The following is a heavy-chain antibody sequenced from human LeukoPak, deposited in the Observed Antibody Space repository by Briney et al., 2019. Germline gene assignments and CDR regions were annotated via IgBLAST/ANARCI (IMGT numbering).Heavy chain of an antibody. J-gene: IGHJ4*02. Sequence: GGSLRLSCAASGFIFSGYAMQWVRQAPGKELECISAITGNGGGTFYADSVKGRFTISRDNSKNTLFLQMDSLKAEDMAVYYCVRGGQSTNCFDYWGQGILVTVSS. CDR3: VRGGQSTNCFDY. CDR1: GFIFSGYA. D-gene: IGHD1-1*01. CDR2: ITGNGGGT. V-gene: IGHV3-64*02.